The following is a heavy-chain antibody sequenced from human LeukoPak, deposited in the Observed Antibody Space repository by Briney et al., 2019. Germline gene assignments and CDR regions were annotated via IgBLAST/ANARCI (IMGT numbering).Heavy chain of an antibody. CDR3: ARTKTQYSSRFPNYYYYGMDV. J-gene: IGHJ6*02. CDR1: GYTFTNYG. CDR2: ISGYNGNT. V-gene: IGHV1-18*01. Sequence: ASVKVSCKASGYTFTNYGFSWVRQAPGQGPEWMGWISGYNGNTNYAQKLQGRVTMTTDTSTSTAYMELRSLRSDDTAVYYCARTKTQYSSRFPNYYYYGMDVWGQGTTVTVSS. D-gene: IGHD6-13*01.